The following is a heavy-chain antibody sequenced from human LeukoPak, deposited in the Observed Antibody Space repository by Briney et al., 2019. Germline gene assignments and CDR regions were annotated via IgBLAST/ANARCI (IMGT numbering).Heavy chain of an antibody. CDR3: ASTVRYFDWLLSY. J-gene: IGHJ4*02. D-gene: IGHD3-9*01. Sequence: SETLSLTCTVSGGPISSGSYYWSWIRQPAGKGLEWIGRIYTSGSTNYNPSLKSRVTISVDTSKNQFSLKLSSVTAADTAVYYCASTVRYFDWLLSYWGQGTLVTVSS. CDR1: GGPISSGSYY. CDR2: IYTSGST. V-gene: IGHV4-61*02.